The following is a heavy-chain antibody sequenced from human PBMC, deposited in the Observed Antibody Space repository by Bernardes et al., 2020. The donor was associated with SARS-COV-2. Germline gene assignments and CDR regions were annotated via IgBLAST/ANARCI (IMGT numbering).Heavy chain of an antibody. CDR1: GDSIPNYY. CDR3: AREAVEDGMDV. Sequence: SETLSLTCTVSGDSIPNYYWSWIRQPPGKGLEWIAYMYHTGSTHYNPSLKSRVTTSVETSKNQFSLKLSSVTAADTAVYYWAREAVEDGMDVWGQGTTVTVSS. D-gene: IGHD2-2*01. J-gene: IGHJ6*02. V-gene: IGHV4-59*01. CDR2: MYHTGST.